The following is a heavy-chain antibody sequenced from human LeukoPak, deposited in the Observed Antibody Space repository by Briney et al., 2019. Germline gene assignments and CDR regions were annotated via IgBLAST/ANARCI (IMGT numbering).Heavy chain of an antibody. J-gene: IGHJ3*01. CDR2: IYSDGST. CDR1: GLTVSSNY. V-gene: IGHV3-53*01. D-gene: IGHD6-13*01. CDR3: VRRNQQQLGAFDV. Sequence: GGSLRLSCAASGLTVSSNYMTWVRQAPGKGLEWVSVIYSDGSTYYADSVKGRFTVSRDNSKNTLDLQMNSLRAEDTAVYYCVRRNQQQLGAFDVWGQGTMVTVSS.